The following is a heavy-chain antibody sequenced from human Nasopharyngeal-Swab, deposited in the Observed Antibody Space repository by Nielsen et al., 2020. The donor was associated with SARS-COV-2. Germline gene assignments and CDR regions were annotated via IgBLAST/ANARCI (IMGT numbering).Heavy chain of an antibody. J-gene: IGHJ5*02. CDR2: INPSGGST. V-gene: IGHV1-46*01. CDR3: AREPGDGVSWFDP. D-gene: IGHD3-10*01. Sequence: ASVKVSCKASGYTFTSYYMHWVRQAPGQGLEWMGIINPSGGSTSYAQKFQGRVTMTRDTSTSTVYMELSSLRSGDTAVYYCAREPGDGVSWFDPWGQGTLVTVSS. CDR1: GYTFTSYY.